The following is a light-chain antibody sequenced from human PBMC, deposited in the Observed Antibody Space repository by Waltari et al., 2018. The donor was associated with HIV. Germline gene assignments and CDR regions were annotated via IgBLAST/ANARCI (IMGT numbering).Light chain of an antibody. Sequence: SVVTQPPSASGTPGQRVTISCSGNTSTIGSNYVFWYQHLPGTAPKLLIHRNARRPSGVPGRFSGSTSGTSASVAISGLRSEDEADYYGVTWDDSLRGVVFGGGTKVAVL. CDR1: TSTIGSNY. V-gene: IGLV1-47*01. CDR3: VTWDDSLRGVV. CDR2: RNA. J-gene: IGLJ2*01.